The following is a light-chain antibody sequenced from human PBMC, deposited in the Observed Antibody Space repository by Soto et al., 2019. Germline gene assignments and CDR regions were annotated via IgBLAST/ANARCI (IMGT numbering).Light chain of an antibody. CDR3: HQYSSSTKT. J-gene: IGKJ1*01. V-gene: IGKV3-20*01. Sequence: EIVLTQSPCTXSXXPXXXXXXXXRASQSASSSYLAWYQQKPGQAPRLLIYGASSRATGIPDRFSGSGSGTDFTLTISRLEPEDFAVYYCHQYSSSTKTFGQGTKVDIK. CDR1: QSASSSY. CDR2: GAS.